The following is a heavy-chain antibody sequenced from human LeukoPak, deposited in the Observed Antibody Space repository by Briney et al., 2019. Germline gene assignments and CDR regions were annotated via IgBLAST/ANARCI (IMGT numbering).Heavy chain of an antibody. D-gene: IGHD6-13*01. CDR1: GYTFTSYG. CDR3: ARAPATAAAGTSYGMDV. V-gene: IGHV1-18*01. CDR2: ISAYNGNT. J-gene: IGHJ6*02. Sequence: ASVKVSCKASGYTFTSYGISWVRQAPGQGLEWMGWISAYNGNTNYAQKLQGRVTMTTDTSTSTAYMELRSLRSDDTAVYYCARAPATAAAGTSYGMDVRGQGTTVTVSS.